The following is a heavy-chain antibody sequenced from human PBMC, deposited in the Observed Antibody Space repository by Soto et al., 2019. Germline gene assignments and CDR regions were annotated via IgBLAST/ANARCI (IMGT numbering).Heavy chain of an antibody. CDR1: GFTFSSYG. Sequence: PGGSLRLSCAASGFTFSSYGMHWVRQAPGKGLEWVAVISYDGSNKYYADSVKGRFTISRDNSKNTLYLQMNSLRAEDTAVYYCAKDQDGYTVWYYFDYWGQGTLVTVSS. V-gene: IGHV3-30*18. D-gene: IGHD5-12*01. CDR2: ISYDGSNK. J-gene: IGHJ4*02. CDR3: AKDQDGYTVWYYFDY.